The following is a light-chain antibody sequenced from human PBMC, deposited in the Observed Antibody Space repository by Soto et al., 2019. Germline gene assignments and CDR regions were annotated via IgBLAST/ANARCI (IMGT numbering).Light chain of an antibody. CDR2: EVS. CDR1: TSDIGTYNY. V-gene: IGLV2-8*01. CDR3: SSFAGINNLL. Sequence: QSALTQPASVSGSPGQSITISCAGATSDIGTYNYVSWYQQHPGKAPKLMIYEVSQRPSGVPDRFSGSKSGNTASLTISGLQAEDEGDYYCSSFAGINNLLFGGGTQLTVL. J-gene: IGLJ2*01.